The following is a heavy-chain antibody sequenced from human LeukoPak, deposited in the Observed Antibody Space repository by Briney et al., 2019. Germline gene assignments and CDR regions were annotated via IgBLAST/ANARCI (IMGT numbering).Heavy chain of an antibody. V-gene: IGHV4-4*07. Sequence: SETLSLTCTVSGASISSYYWSWIRQPPGKGLEWIGRIYTSGIISGNTNYNPSLKSRVTMSVDTSKNQFSLKLRSVTAADTAVYYCARGLDSSPAMGFDYWGQGTLVTVSS. J-gene: IGHJ4*02. D-gene: IGHD3-22*01. CDR3: ARGLDSSPAMGFDY. CDR1: GASISSYY. CDR2: IYTSGIISGNT.